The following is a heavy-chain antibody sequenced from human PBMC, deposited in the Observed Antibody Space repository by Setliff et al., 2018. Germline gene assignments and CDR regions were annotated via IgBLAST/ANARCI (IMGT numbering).Heavy chain of an antibody. V-gene: IGHV3-23*01. CDR2: ISATGGAA. Sequence: GSLRLSCVASGFTFSRYAMTWVRQAPGKGLEWVSLISATGGAAYYEDSVKGRITISRDNSKNTLHLQIYSLTAEDTAVYYCARMTTLVIDYWGQGTLVTVSS. CDR3: ARMTTLVIDY. D-gene: IGHD4-4*01. CDR1: GFTFSRYA. J-gene: IGHJ4*02.